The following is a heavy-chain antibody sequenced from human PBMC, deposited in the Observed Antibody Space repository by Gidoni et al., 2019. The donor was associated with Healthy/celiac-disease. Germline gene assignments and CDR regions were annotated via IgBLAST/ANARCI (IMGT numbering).Heavy chain of an antibody. CDR1: GGSLSSSSYY. CDR2: IESSGIT. Sequence: QLQLQESGPGLVKPSATLSLTCTVSGGSLSSSSYYWGWIRQPPGKVLEWIGSIESSGITYYNPSIKSRITISVDTSKNHFSLKLSSVTAAVTAVYYCARGDYGDNCVDYWGQGTLVTVSS. V-gene: IGHV4-39*01. J-gene: IGHJ4*02. CDR3: ARGDYGDNCVDY. D-gene: IGHD4-17*01.